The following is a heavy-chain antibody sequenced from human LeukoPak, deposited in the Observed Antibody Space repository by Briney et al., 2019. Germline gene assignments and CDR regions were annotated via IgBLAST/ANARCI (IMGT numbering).Heavy chain of an antibody. D-gene: IGHD6-13*01. CDR2: IVVGSANS. J-gene: IGHJ2*01. Sequence: AAKVSCTASGFTFTSSAMHWVRQARGQRLELIGWIVVGSANSNYAQQFQERVTITRDMSTSTAYMELSSLRSEDTAVYYCAADPSWDRNPYWDFDLWGRGTLVTV. CDR3: AADPSWDRNPYWDFDL. CDR1: GFTFTSSA. V-gene: IGHV1-58*02.